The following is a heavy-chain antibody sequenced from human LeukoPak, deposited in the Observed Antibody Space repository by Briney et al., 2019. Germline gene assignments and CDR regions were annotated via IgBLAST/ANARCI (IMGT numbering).Heavy chain of an antibody. Sequence: AGGSLRLSCAASGFTFSSYAMSWVRQAPGKGLEWVSAISGSDGSTYYADSVKGRFTISRDNSKNTLYLQMNSLRAEDTAVYYCAKDYCSSTSCYSYYYYGMDVWGQGTTVTVSS. CDR2: ISGSDGST. J-gene: IGHJ6*02. D-gene: IGHD2-2*02. V-gene: IGHV3-23*01. CDR3: AKDYCSSTSCYSYYYYGMDV. CDR1: GFTFSSYA.